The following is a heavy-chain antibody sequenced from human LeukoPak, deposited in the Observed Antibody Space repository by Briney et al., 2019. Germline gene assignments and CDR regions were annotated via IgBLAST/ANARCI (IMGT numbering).Heavy chain of an antibody. CDR2: IRYDGSNK. CDR1: GFTFSNYG. CDR3: AKPEDPMTTVTPYFDY. J-gene: IGHJ4*02. Sequence: GGSLRLSCTASGFTFSNYGIHWVRQAPGKGLEWVAFIRYDGSNKYYADSVKGRFTISRDNSKNSLYLQMNSLRTEDTALYYCAKPEDPMTTVTPYFDYWGQGTLVTVSS. V-gene: IGHV3-30*02. D-gene: IGHD4-11*01.